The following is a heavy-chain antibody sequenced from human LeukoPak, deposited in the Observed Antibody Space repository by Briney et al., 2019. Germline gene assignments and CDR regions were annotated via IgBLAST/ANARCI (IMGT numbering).Heavy chain of an antibody. CDR1: GGSISSSNW. V-gene: IGHV4-4*02. D-gene: IGHD3-10*01. J-gene: IGHJ6*04. CDR3: ARDSGSGSYYGMDV. Sequence: PSGTLSLTCAVSGGSISSSNWWSWVRQPPGKGLEWIGEIYHSGSTNYNPSLKSRVTISVDKSKNQFSLKLNSVTAADTAVYYCARDSGSGSYYGMDVWGKGTTVTVSS. CDR2: IYHSGST.